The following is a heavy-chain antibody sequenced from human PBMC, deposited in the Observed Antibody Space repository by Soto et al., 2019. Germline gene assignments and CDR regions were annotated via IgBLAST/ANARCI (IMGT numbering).Heavy chain of an antibody. Sequence: EVQLVDSGGGLVKPGGSLRLSCAASGFTFTNYNMNWVRQAPGKGLEWVSSIGGSGASTYYADSVWGRFTISRDNAKNSLYLQMNSLRAEDTALYYCASAGSLAFWGQGTLVTVSS. D-gene: IGHD2-15*01. CDR2: IGGSGAST. CDR1: GFTFTNYN. J-gene: IGHJ4*02. V-gene: IGHV3-21*01. CDR3: ASAGSLAF.